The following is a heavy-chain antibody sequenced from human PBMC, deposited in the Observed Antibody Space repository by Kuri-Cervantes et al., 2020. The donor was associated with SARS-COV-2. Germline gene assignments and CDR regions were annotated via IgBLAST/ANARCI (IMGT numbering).Heavy chain of an antibody. CDR3: ARGEGIVLVVYALAFDI. Sequence: SETLSLTCTGSGGSISSGSYYWSWIRQPAGKGLEWIGRIYTSGSTNYNPSLKSRVTISVDTSKNQFSLKLSSVTAADTAVYYCARGEGIVLVVYALAFDIWGQGTMVTVSS. CDR1: GGSISSGSYY. J-gene: IGHJ3*02. V-gene: IGHV4-61*02. D-gene: IGHD2-8*02. CDR2: IYTSGST.